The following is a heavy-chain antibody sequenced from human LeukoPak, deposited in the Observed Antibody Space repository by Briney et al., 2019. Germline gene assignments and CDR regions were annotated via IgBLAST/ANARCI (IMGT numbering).Heavy chain of an antibody. CDR3: AKRARPFGGGFDY. V-gene: IGHV3-23*03. CDR2: IYSGGRT. J-gene: IGHJ4*02. CDR1: GFTFSSYA. D-gene: IGHD3-16*01. Sequence: GGSLRLSCAASGFTFSSYAMSWVRQAPGKGLEWVSVIYSGGRTSYADSMKGRFTVSRDNSKNTLYLQMNSLRAEDTAVYYCAKRARPFGGGFDYWGQGTLVSVSS.